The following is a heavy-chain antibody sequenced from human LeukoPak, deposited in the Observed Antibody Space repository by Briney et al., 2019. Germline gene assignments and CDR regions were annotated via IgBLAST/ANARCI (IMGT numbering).Heavy chain of an antibody. CDR1: GYTFTGYY. V-gene: IGHV1-2*06. J-gene: IGHJ6*02. CDR3: ARDGARLSTPYYYYYYGMDV. CDR2: INPNSGGT. Sequence: ASVKVSCKASGYTFTGYYMHWVRQAPGQGLEWMGRINPNSGGTNYAQKFQGRVTMTRDTSTSTVYMELSSLRSEDTAVYYCARDGARLSTPYYYYYYGMDVWGQGTTVTVSS. D-gene: IGHD5-12*01.